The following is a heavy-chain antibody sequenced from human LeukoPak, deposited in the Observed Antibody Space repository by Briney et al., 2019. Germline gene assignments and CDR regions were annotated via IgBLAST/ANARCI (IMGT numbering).Heavy chain of an antibody. J-gene: IGHJ4*02. D-gene: IGHD3-22*01. CDR3: ARDYYDSSGYSVGY. CDR1: GFTVSSNY. V-gene: IGHV3-66*01. Sequence: GGSLRLSCAASGFTVSSNYMSWVRQAPGKGLEWVSVIYSGGSTYYADSVKGRSTISRDNSKNTLYLQMNSLRAEDTAVYYCARDYYDSSGYSVGYWGQGTLVTVSS. CDR2: IYSGGST.